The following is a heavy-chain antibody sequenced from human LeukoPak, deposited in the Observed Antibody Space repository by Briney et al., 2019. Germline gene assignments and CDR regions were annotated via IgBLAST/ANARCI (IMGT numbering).Heavy chain of an antibody. CDR3: GKDPNGDYIGAFDF. D-gene: IGHD4-17*01. J-gene: IGHJ3*01. V-gene: IGHV3-23*01. CDR2: ITGSGDTR. Sequence: GGSLRLSCVASGITFRNYAVTWVRQPPGKGLEWVSSITGSGDTRRYADSVKGRFTISRDNSVDKLYLQMNSLSDEDTAIYYCGKDPNGDYIGAFDFWGRGTMVTVSS. CDR1: GITFRNYA.